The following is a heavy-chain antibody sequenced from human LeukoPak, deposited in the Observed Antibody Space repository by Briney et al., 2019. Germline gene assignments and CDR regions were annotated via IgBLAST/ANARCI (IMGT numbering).Heavy chain of an antibody. CDR3: ARMTDFWNEYYDSYFDY. V-gene: IGHV4-34*01. Sequence: SETLSLTCSVSGGSIRGNYWSWIRQTQGKGLEWIGEVNYSGNTNYNPSVKSRVAISVDMSMNHLSLRLNSVTAADTAVYYCARMTDFWNEYYDSYFDYWGQGTLVIVSS. D-gene: IGHD3-3*01. CDR2: VNYSGNT. J-gene: IGHJ4*02. CDR1: GGSIRGNY.